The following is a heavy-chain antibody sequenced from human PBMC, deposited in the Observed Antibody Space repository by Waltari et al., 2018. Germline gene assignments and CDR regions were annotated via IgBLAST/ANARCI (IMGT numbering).Heavy chain of an antibody. CDR2: IYYSGST. Sequence: QLQLQESGPGLVKPSETLSLTCTVPGGSISSSSYYWGWIRQPPGKGLEWIGSIYYSGSTHYNPSLNSRVTRSVDTSKNQFSRKLGSVTAADTAVYYCARQDSGDYVEEYYYYYYGMDVWGQGTTVTVSS. J-gene: IGHJ6*02. CDR1: GGSISSSSYY. CDR3: ARQDSGDYVEEYYYYYYGMDV. V-gene: IGHV4-39*07. D-gene: IGHD4-17*01.